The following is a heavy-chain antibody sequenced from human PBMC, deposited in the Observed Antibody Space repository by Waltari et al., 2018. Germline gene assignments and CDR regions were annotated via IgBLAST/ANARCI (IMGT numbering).Heavy chain of an antibody. Sequence: QVQRVQSGAEVKKPGSSVKVSCKASGGPFSSYALRWGRQAPGHGPEWMGGIIPILGIANYAQKFQGRVTITADESTSTAYMELSSLRSEDTAVYYCARDMYYDSSGYYPYYFDYWGQGTLVTVSS. CDR1: GGPFSSYA. J-gene: IGHJ4*02. V-gene: IGHV1-69*04. D-gene: IGHD3-22*01. CDR3: ARDMYYDSSGYYPYYFDY. CDR2: IIPILGIA.